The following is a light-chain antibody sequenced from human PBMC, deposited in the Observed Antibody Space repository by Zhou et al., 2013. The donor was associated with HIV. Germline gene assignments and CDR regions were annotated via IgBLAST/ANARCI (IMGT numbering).Light chain of an antibody. CDR2: DAS. J-gene: IGKJ5*01. CDR3: QQFNSYGVT. Sequence: DIQMTQSPASLSASIGDRVTITCQASQDISNYLSWHQFIIGKAPKLLINDASNLQPGVPSRFSGSGSGTDFTFTISSLQPEDFATYYCQQFNSYGVTFGQGTRLEIK. CDR1: QDISNY. V-gene: IGKV1-33*01.